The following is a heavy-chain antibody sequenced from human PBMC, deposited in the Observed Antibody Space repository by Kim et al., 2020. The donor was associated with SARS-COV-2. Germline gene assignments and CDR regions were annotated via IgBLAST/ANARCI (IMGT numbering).Heavy chain of an antibody. V-gene: IGHV3-23*01. J-gene: IGHJ6*02. CDR3: AKDGPGRKTVNRYYYYYAMDV. CDR1: GFTFSDYA. CDR2: VSGSGGNT. D-gene: IGHD3-10*01. Sequence: GGSLRLSCTASGFTFSDYAMSWVCQVPGKGLEWVSVVSGSGGNTYYADSVKGRFTVSRDNSKNTLFLQMSSLRPEDTAVYYCAKDGPGRKTVNRYYYYYAMDVWGQGTTVSVS.